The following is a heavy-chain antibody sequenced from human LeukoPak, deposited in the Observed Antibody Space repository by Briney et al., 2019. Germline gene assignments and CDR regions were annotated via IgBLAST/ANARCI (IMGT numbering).Heavy chain of an antibody. J-gene: IGHJ4*02. D-gene: IGHD5-24*01. V-gene: IGHV1-69*13. CDR3: SRARRDGYSWEDL. CDR2: IIPIFDTP. CDR1: GGTFNSYS. Sequence: GASVKVSCKASGGTFNSYSISWARQAPGQGLEWMGRIIPIFDTPHYAQIFQGRVTITADQSTRTSYMELRSLTSDDTAVYYCSRARRDGYSWEDLWGQGTLVTVSS.